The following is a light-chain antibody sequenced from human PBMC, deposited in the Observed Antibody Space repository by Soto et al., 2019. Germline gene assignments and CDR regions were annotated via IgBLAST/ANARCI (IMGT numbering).Light chain of an antibody. CDR3: QTWGTGTVV. CDR1: SGHSSYA. CDR2: LNSDGSH. J-gene: IGLJ2*01. Sequence: QSVLTQSPSASASLGASVKLTCTLSSGHSSYAIAWHQQQPAKGPRYLMKLNSDGSHSKGDGIPDRFSGSSSGAERYLTISSLQSEDEADYYCQTWGTGTVVFGGGTKLTVL. V-gene: IGLV4-69*01.